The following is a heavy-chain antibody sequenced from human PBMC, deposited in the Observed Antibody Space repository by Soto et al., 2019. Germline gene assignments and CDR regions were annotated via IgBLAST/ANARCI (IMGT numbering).Heavy chain of an antibody. J-gene: IGHJ4*02. D-gene: IGHD4-17*01. CDR1: GYTFTSYG. CDR2: ISAYNGNT. Sequence: QVQLVQSGAEVKKPGASVKVSCKASGYTFTSYGISWVRQAPGQGLAWMGWISAYNGNTNYAQKLQGRVTMTTDTSTSPAYMELRSLRSDDTAVYYCERVAWATVTQYYFDYWGQGTLVTVSS. V-gene: IGHV1-18*01. CDR3: ERVAWATVTQYYFDY.